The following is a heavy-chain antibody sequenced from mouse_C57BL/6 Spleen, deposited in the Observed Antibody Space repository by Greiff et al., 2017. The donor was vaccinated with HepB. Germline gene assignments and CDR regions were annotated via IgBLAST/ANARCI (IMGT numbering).Heavy chain of an antibody. V-gene: IGHV1-82*01. CDR1: GYAFSSSW. CDR2: IYPGDGDT. Sequence: VQLQESGPELVKPGASVKISCKASGYAFSSSWMNWVKQRPGQGLEWIGRIYPGDGDTNYNGKFKGKATLTADKSSSTAYMQLSSLTSEDSAVYFCARRLGAMDYWGQGTSVTVSS. J-gene: IGHJ4*01. D-gene: IGHD3-2*02. CDR3: ARRLGAMDY.